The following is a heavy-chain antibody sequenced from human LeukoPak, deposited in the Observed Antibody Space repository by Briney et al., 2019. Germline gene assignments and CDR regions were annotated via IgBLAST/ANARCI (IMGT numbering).Heavy chain of an antibody. CDR3: AREDWNYVFDY. CDR2: IYHSGST. CDR1: GGSISSGGYY. D-gene: IGHD1-7*01. J-gene: IGHJ4*02. V-gene: IGHV4-30-2*01. Sequence: NPSQTLSLTCTVSGGSISSGGYYWSWIRQPPGKGLEWIGYIYHSGSTYYNPSLKSRVTISVDRSKNQFSLKLSSVTAADTAVYYCAREDWNYVFDYWGQGTLVTVSS.